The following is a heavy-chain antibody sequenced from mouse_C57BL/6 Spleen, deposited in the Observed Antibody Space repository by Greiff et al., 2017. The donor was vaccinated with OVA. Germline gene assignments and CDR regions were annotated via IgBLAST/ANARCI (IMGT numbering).Heavy chain of an antibody. Sequence: VQLQQSGPGLVQPSQSLSITCTVSGFSLTSYGVHLVRQSPGKGLEWLGVIWSGGSTDYNAAFISRLSISKDNSKSQVFFKMNSLQADDTAIYYCARNRGYSNPAWFAYWGQGTLVTVSA. CDR2: IWSGGST. V-gene: IGHV2-2*01. D-gene: IGHD2-5*01. CDR1: GFSLTSYG. J-gene: IGHJ3*01. CDR3: ARNRGYSNPAWFAY.